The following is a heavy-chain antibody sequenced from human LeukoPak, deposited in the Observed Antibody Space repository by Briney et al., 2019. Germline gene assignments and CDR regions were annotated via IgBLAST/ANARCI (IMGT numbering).Heavy chain of an antibody. D-gene: IGHD1-26*01. Sequence: SETLSLTCTVSGYSISSAYYWGWIRQPPGKGLEWIGSISHSGSTYYNPSLKSRVTLSLDTSKNQFSLKLSSVTAADTAVYYCARAVVGATDAFDIWGQGTMVTASS. CDR2: ISHSGST. J-gene: IGHJ3*02. CDR3: ARAVVGATDAFDI. CDR1: GYSISSAYY. V-gene: IGHV4-38-2*02.